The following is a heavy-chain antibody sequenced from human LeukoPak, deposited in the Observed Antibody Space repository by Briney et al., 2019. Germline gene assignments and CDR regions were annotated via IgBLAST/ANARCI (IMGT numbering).Heavy chain of an antibody. CDR1: GFTFSSYS. CDR3: AREPHGNYHTPGDY. Sequence: GGSLRLSCAASGFTFSSYSMNWVRQAPGKGLEWISYISSSSTTIYYADSVKDRFTISRDNAKNSLFLQMNSLRSEDTAVYYCAREPHGNYHTPGDYWGQGTLVTVSS. D-gene: IGHD1-7*01. CDR2: ISSSSTTI. J-gene: IGHJ4*02. V-gene: IGHV3-48*04.